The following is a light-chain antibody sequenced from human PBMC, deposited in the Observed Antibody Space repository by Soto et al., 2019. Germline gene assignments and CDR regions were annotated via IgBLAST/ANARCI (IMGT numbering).Light chain of an antibody. Sequence: EVVLTQSPDTLSLPPGERATLSCRASQSISSYLAWYQQKPGQAPRLLIYDASSRATGIPARFSGSGSGTDFTLTLSSLEPEDFAVYYCQQLNDWPPQWTFGQGTKVEIK. CDR1: QSISSY. V-gene: IGKV3-11*01. CDR3: QQLNDWPPQWT. J-gene: IGKJ1*01. CDR2: DAS.